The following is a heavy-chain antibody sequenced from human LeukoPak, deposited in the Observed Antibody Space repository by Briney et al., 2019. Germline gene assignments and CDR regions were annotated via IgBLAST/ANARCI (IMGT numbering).Heavy chain of an antibody. D-gene: IGHD3-3*01. CDR1: GFTFSSHS. V-gene: IGHV3-21*01. J-gene: IGHJ6*02. CDR2: ISSSSSYI. Sequence: GGSLRLSCAASGFTFSSHSMNWVRQAPGKGLEWVSSISSSSSYIYYADSVKGRFTISRDNAKNSLYLQMNSLRAEDTAVYYCARDGFGIFGVVSRDYGMDVWGQGTTVTVSS. CDR3: ARDGFGIFGVVSRDYGMDV.